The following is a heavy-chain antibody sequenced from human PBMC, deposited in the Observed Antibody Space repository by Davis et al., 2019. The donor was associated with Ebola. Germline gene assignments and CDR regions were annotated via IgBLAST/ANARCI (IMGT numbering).Heavy chain of an antibody. Sequence: MPSETLSLTCTVSGGSISSSSYYWGWIRQPPGKGLEWIGSSYYSGSTYYNPSLKSRVTISVDTSRNQFSLKLRSVTAADTAVYHCARHWAPYFGSGSYYSDWFDPWGQGTLVTVSS. CDR3: ARHWAPYFGSGSYYSDWFDP. J-gene: IGHJ5*02. V-gene: IGHV4-39*07. CDR2: SYYSGST. D-gene: IGHD3-10*01. CDR1: GGSISSSSYY.